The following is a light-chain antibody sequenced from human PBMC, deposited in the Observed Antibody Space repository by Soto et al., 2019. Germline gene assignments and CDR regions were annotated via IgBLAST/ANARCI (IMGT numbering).Light chain of an antibody. J-gene: IGKJ1*01. CDR2: KAS. CDR1: QSISSW. V-gene: IGKV1-5*03. CDR3: QQYNTYPWT. Sequence: DIQMTQSPSTLSASVGDRVTITCWASQSISSWLAWYQQTPGKAPKLLIYKASSLESEAPSRFSGSGSGTEFTLTISSLQPDDFTTYYCQQYNTYPWTFGQGTKVEIK.